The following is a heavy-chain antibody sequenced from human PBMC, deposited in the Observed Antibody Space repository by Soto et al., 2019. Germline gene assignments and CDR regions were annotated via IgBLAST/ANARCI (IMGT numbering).Heavy chain of an antibody. D-gene: IGHD7-27*01. CDR1: GFSFSISP. Sequence: GGSLRLSCAASGFSFSISPMHWVRQAPGKGPEWVALIPYDGTNKLYADSVKGRFTISRDNSKSTLYLQVDSLRPEDAAVYYCARDPKTSGGQHWAFNYFDSWGQGTLVTVSS. J-gene: IGHJ4*02. V-gene: IGHV3-30-3*01. CDR2: IPYDGTNK. CDR3: ARDPKTSGGQHWAFNYFDS.